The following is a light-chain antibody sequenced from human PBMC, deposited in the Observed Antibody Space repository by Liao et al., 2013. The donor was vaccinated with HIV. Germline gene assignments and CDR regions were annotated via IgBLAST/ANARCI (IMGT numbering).Light chain of an antibody. CDR3: QAWDSTIAYV. Sequence: SYELTQAPSVSVSPGQTASIACSGDKLGDRHVCWYQQRPGQSPVLLICQDNKRPSGIPERFSGSNSGNTATLTISGTQAMDEADYYCQAWDSTIAYVFGPGTKVTVL. CDR1: KLGDRH. CDR2: QDN. J-gene: IGLJ1*01. V-gene: IGLV3-1*01.